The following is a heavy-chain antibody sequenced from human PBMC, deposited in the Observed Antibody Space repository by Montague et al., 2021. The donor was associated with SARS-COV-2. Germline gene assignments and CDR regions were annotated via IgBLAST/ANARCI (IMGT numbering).Heavy chain of an antibody. CDR2: ISDSWST. Sequence: SETLSLTCTVSGGSISSFCWSWFWQPPRKGLEWIWYISDSWSTNYNPSLTGRVTISVDTSKNQFSLTVNSVTAADTAVYYCARHYSDTLPAVYWGQGTLVTVSS. V-gene: IGHV4-59*08. J-gene: IGHJ4*02. D-gene: IGHD4-11*01. CDR1: GGSISSFC. CDR3: ARHYSDTLPAVY.